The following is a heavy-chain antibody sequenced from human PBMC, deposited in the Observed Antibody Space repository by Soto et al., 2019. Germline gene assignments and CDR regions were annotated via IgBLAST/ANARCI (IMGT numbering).Heavy chain of an antibody. Sequence: GGSLRLSCAASGFTFSSYGMHWVRQAPGKGLEWVAVISYDGSNKYYADSVKGRFTISRDNSKNTLYLQMNSLGAEDTAVYYCAKSEYSSSWYSGGIGDIPYYYYGMDVWGQGTTVTVSS. V-gene: IGHV3-30*18. D-gene: IGHD6-13*01. CDR3: AKSEYSSSWYSGGIGDIPYYYYGMDV. CDR1: GFTFSSYG. J-gene: IGHJ6*02. CDR2: ISYDGSNK.